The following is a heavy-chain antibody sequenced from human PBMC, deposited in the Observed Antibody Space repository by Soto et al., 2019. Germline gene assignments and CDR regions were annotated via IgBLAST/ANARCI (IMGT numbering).Heavy chain of an antibody. V-gene: IGHV4-59*01. Sequence: LSLTCTVSGGSMSAFYWSWIRQPPGKGLDWIAYIYYDGSTRYNPSLQSRLTMSVETSKNQFSLKLSSVTAADTAIYYCARTTPDGTLDYWGQGTLVTVSS. CDR3: ARTTPDGTLDY. D-gene: IGHD1-1*01. J-gene: IGHJ4*02. CDR1: GGSMSAFY. CDR2: IYYDGST.